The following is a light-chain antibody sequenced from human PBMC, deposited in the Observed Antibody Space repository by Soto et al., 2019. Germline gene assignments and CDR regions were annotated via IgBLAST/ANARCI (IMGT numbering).Light chain of an antibody. J-gene: IGKJ3*01. CDR1: QSISSY. Sequence: DIQMTQSPSSLSASVGDRVTITCRASQSISSYLNWYQQKPGKAPKLLIYAASSLQSGVPSRFSGSRSGTDFTLTISSLQPEDFATYYCQQSYSTPRVPFGPGTKVDIK. V-gene: IGKV1-39*01. CDR2: AAS. CDR3: QQSYSTPRVP.